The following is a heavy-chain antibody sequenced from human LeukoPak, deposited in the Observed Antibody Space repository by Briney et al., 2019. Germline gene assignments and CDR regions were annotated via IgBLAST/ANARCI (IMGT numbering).Heavy chain of an antibody. Sequence: SETLSLTCTVSGGSISSSIYYWGWIRQPPGKGLEWIGSIYYSGSTYYNPSLKSRVTISVDTSKNQFSLKLSSVTAADTAVYYCAETRTIFGIPFDYWGQGTLVTVSS. CDR1: GGSISSSIYY. CDR3: AETRTIFGIPFDY. V-gene: IGHV4-39*07. J-gene: IGHJ4*02. CDR2: IYYSGST. D-gene: IGHD3-3*01.